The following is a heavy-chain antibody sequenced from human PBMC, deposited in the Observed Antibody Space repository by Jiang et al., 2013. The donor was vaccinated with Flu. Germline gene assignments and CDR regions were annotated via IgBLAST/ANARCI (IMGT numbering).Heavy chain of an antibody. CDR3: CIAVAASNWFDP. J-gene: IGHJ5*02. D-gene: IGHD6-19*01. Sequence: GAEVKKPGSSVKVSCKASGGTFSSYTISWVRQAPGQGLEWMGRIIPILGIANYAQKFQGRVTITADKSTSTAYMELSSLRSEDTAVYYCCIAVAASNWFDPWGQGTLVTVSS. CDR2: IIPILGIA. CDR1: GGTFSSYT. V-gene: IGHV1-69*02.